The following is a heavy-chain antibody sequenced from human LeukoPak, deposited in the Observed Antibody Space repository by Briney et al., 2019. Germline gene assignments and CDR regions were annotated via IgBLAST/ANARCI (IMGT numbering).Heavy chain of an antibody. D-gene: IGHD6-13*01. Sequence: PSETLSLTCTVSGGSISSYYWSWIRQPPGKGLEWIGYIYYSGSTNYNPSLKSRVTISVDTSKNQFSLKLSSMTAADTAVYFCARDNRQQQLDFDYWGQGTLVTVSS. CDR2: IYYSGST. CDR3: ARDNRQQQLDFDY. CDR1: GGSISSYY. J-gene: IGHJ4*02. V-gene: IGHV4-59*12.